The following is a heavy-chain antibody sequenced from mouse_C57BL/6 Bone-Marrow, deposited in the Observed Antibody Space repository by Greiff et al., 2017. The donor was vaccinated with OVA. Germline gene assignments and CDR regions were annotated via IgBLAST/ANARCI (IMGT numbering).Heavy chain of an antibody. CDR3: TRLLPSYYAMDY. Sequence: EVQLQQSGTVLARPGASVKMSCKTSGYTFTSYWMHWVKQRPGQGLEWIGAIYPGNSDTSYNQKFKGKAKLTAVTSASTAYMELSSLTNEVSAVYYGTRLLPSYYAMDYWGQGTSVTVSS. V-gene: IGHV1-5*01. CDR2: IYPGNSDT. CDR1: GYTFTSYW. J-gene: IGHJ4*01. D-gene: IGHD2-3*01.